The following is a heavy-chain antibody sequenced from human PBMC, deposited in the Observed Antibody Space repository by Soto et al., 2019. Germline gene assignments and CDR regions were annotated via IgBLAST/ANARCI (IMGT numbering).Heavy chain of an antibody. V-gene: IGHV3-21*01. CDR1: GFTFIGSS. CDR2: ISTSGGRI. Sequence: GGSLRLSCAASGFTFIGSSMNWVRQAPWQGLEWVSSISTSGGRIYYADSVKGRFTISRDNAKNSLYLQMNSLRAEDTAVYYCARRDCTNGVCPFDSWGQGTLVTVSS. D-gene: IGHD2-8*01. J-gene: IGHJ4*02. CDR3: ARRDCTNGVCPFDS.